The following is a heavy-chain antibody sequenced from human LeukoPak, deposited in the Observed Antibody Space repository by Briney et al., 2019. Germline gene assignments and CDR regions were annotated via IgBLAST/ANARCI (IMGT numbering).Heavy chain of an antibody. J-gene: IGHJ4*02. CDR1: GFTFSSYN. CDR3: ASGVNYFDY. Sequence: GGSLRLSCAASGFTFSSYNMKWVRQAPGRRLEWVSSISSRISYIFYADSVKGRFTISRDNAKKSLYLQMNSLRAEDTAVYYCASGVNYFDYWGQGTLLTVSS. CDR2: ISSRISYI. V-gene: IGHV3-21*01. D-gene: IGHD3-3*01.